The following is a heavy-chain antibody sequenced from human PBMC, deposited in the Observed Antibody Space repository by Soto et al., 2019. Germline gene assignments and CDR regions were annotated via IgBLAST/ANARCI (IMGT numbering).Heavy chain of an antibody. D-gene: IGHD2-15*01. CDR3: SRGRLVVVAARYYYYYYMDV. J-gene: IGHJ6*03. Sequence: SETLSLTCAVYGGSFSGYYWSWIRQPPGKGLERIGEINHSGSTNYNPSLKSRVTISVDTSKNQFSLKLSSVTAADTAVYYCSRGRLVVVAARYYYYYYMDVWGKGTTVTVSS. V-gene: IGHV4-34*01. CDR1: GGSFSGYY. CDR2: INHSGST.